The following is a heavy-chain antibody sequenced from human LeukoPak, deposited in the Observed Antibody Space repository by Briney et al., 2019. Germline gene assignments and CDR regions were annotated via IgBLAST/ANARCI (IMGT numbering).Heavy chain of an antibody. Sequence: GGSLRLSCAASGFTFSSYGMNWVRQAPGKGLEWVSSISSSSSYIYYADSVKGRFTISRDNAKNSLYLQMNSLRAEDTAVYYCARDGYSSSGAFDIWGQGTMVTVSS. V-gene: IGHV3-21*01. CDR1: GFTFSSYG. D-gene: IGHD6-6*01. CDR2: ISSSSSYI. CDR3: ARDGYSSSGAFDI. J-gene: IGHJ3*02.